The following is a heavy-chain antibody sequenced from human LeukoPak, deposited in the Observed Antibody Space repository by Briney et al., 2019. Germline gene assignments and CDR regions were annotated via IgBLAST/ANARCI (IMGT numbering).Heavy chain of an antibody. D-gene: IGHD2/OR15-2a*01. V-gene: IGHV4-4*02. Sequence: PSGTLSLTCCVSGGSISSSNWWSWVRQPPGKGLEWIGEIYHGGNTNYNPSLKSRVTISVDKSKNQFSLKLSSVTAADTAVYYCARADYFPHYFDYWGQGTLVTVSS. CDR3: ARADYFPHYFDY. J-gene: IGHJ4*02. CDR2: IYHGGNT. CDR1: GGSISSSNW.